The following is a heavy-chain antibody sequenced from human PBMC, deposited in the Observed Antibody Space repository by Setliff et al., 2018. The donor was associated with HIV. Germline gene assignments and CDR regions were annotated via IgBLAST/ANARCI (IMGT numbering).Heavy chain of an antibody. Sequence: PWETLSLTCAVYGGSFSGYYWSWIRQPPGKGLEWIGEINHSGSTNYNPSLKSRVTISVDTSKNQFSLKLSSVTAADTAVYYCARGVGSYYDWGQGTLVTVSS. V-gene: IGHV4-34*01. CDR3: ARGVGSYYD. CDR2: INHSGST. J-gene: IGHJ4*02. D-gene: IGHD1-26*01. CDR1: GGSFSGYY.